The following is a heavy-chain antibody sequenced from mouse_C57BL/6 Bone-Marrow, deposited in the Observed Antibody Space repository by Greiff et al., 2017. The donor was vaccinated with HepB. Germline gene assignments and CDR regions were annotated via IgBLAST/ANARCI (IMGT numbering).Heavy chain of an antibody. CDR3: ARQRYYYGSSYVWYFDV. CDR1: EYEFPSHD. D-gene: IGHD1-1*01. Sequence: EVKLVESGGGLVQPGESLKLSCESNEYEFPSHDMSWVRKTPEKRLELVAAINSDGGSTYYPDTMERRFIISRDNTKKTLYLQMSRLRSEDTALYYCARQRYYYGSSYVWYFDVWGTGTTVTVSS. V-gene: IGHV5-2*01. J-gene: IGHJ1*03. CDR2: INSDGGST.